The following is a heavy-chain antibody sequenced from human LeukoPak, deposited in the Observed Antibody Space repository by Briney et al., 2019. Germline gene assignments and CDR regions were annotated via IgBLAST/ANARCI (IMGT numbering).Heavy chain of an antibody. CDR2: IYGGGST. D-gene: IGHD6-19*01. Sequence: GGSLRLSCAATGLSVSSNFMSWVRQAPGKGLEWVSVIYGGGSTYYADSVKGRFTISRDTPKNTLYLQMNSLRVEDTAVYYCASWPAGWYGEDSWGQGTLVTVSS. V-gene: IGHV3-53*01. CDR1: GLSVSSNF. J-gene: IGHJ4*02. CDR3: ASWPAGWYGEDS.